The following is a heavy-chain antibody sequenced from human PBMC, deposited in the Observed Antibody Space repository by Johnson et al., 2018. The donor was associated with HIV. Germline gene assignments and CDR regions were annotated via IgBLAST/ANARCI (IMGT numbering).Heavy chain of an antibody. D-gene: IGHD6-13*01. V-gene: IGHV3-15*01. CDR2: IKSKTDGGTT. CDR3: TTGRLSAYSSSWDDAVDI. CDR1: GFIFSHAW. J-gene: IGHJ3*02. Sequence: VQLVESGGGVVRPGGSLRLSCAASGFIFSHAWMSWVRQAPGKGLEWVGRIKSKTDGGTTDYAAPVKGRFTISRHDSKNTLYLQMNSLKTEDTAVYYCTTGRLSAYSSSWDDAVDIWGQGTMVTVSS.